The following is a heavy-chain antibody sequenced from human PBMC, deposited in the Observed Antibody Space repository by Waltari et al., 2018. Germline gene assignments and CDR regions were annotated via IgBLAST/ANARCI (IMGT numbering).Heavy chain of an antibody. V-gene: IGHV4-31*03. CDR3: ARSYYDSSGGYYFDY. J-gene: IGHJ4*02. Sequence: QVQLQESGPGLVKPSQTLSLTCTVSGGSISSGGYYWSWSRQHPGKGLEWIGYIYYSGSTYYNPSLKSRVTISVDTSKNQFSLKLSSVTAADTAVYYCARSYYDSSGGYYFDYWGQGTLVTVSS. CDR2: IYYSGST. CDR1: GGSISSGGYY. D-gene: IGHD3-22*01.